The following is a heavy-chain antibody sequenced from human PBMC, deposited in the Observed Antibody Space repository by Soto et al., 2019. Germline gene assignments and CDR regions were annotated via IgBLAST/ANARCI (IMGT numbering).Heavy chain of an antibody. J-gene: IGHJ4*02. D-gene: IGHD3-3*01. Sequence: GGSLRLSCAASGFTFSSYAMSWVRQAPGKGLEWVSAISGSGGSTYYADSVKGRFTISRDNSKNTLYLQMNSLRAEDTAVYYCAKDSRRRITIFGVVNSYFDYWGQGTLVTVSS. CDR3: AKDSRRRITIFGVVNSYFDY. CDR1: GFTFSSYA. CDR2: ISGSGGST. V-gene: IGHV3-23*01.